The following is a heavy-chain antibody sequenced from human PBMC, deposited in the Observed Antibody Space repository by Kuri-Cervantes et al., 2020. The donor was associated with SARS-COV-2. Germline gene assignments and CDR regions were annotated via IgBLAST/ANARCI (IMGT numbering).Heavy chain of an antibody. V-gene: IGHV4-38-2*01. D-gene: IGHD3-9*01. J-gene: IGHJ4*02. CDR1: GYSISSGYY. CDR3: ARQNTYYDILTGFALDY. Sequence: GSLRLSCAVSGYSISSGYYWGWIRQPPGKGLEWIGSIYHSGSTYYNPSLKSRVTISVDTSKNQFSLKLSSVTAADTAVYYCARQNTYYDILTGFALDYWGQGTLVTVSS. CDR2: IYHSGST.